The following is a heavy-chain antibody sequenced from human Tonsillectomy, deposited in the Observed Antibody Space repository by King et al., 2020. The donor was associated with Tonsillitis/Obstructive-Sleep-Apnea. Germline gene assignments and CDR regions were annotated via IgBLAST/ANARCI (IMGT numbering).Heavy chain of an antibody. CDR1: GFTFSSYG. V-gene: IGHV3-30*18. J-gene: IGHJ6*02. D-gene: IGHD3-22*01. CDR3: AKTPYSYANSGYYV. CDR2: ISYDGSNK. Sequence: VQLVESGGGVVQLGRSLRLSCAASGFTFSSYGMHWVRQAPGKGLEWVAVISYDGSNKYYADSVKGRFTISRDNSNNTLYLQMNSLRAEDTAVYYCAKTPYSYANSGYYVWGQGATVTVSS.